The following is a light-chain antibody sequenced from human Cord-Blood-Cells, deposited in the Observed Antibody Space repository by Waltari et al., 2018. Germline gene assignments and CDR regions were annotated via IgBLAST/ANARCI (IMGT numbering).Light chain of an antibody. Sequence: EIMMTQSPATLSVSPGERATLSCRASQSVSSNLAWYQQKPGQAPRLLIYGASTRATGIPARCSGSGSGTEFTLTISSLQSEDFAVYYCQQYNNWPYTFGQGTKLEIK. CDR2: GAS. V-gene: IGKV3-15*01. CDR3: QQYNNWPYT. CDR1: QSVSSN. J-gene: IGKJ2*01.